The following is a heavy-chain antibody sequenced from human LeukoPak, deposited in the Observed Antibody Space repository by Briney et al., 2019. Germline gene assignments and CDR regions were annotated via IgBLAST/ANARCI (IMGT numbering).Heavy chain of an antibody. J-gene: IGHJ6*03. D-gene: IGHD3-16*01. CDR3: ARDLCLRDYYYMDV. CDR2: INPNSGGT. CDR1: GYTFTGYY. V-gene: IGHV1-2*02. Sequence: ASVKVSCKASGYTFTGYYMLWVRQAPGQGLEWIGWINPNSGGTNYAQKFQGRVTMTRDTSISTAYMELSRLRSDDTAVYYCARDLCLRDYYYMDVWGKGTTVTISS.